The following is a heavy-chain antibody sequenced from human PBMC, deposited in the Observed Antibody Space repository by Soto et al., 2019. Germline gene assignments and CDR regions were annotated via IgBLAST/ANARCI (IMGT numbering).Heavy chain of an antibody. CDR3: ANEGEPLPWSVISGHFDY. D-gene: IGHD3-10*01. V-gene: IGHV3-30*18. CDR1: GFTFSSYG. Sequence: GGSLRLSCAASGFTFSSYGMHWVRQAPGKGLEWVAVISYDGSNKYYADSVKGRFTISRDNSKNTLYLQMNSLRAEDTAVYYCANEGEPLPWSVISGHFDYWGLGTLVTVSS. J-gene: IGHJ4*02. CDR2: ISYDGSNK.